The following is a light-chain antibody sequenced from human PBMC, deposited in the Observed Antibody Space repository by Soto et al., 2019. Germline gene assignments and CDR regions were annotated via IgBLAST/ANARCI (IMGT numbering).Light chain of an antibody. CDR2: ENN. V-gene: IGLV1-51*02. CDR3: GTWDSSLSAWV. J-gene: IGLJ3*02. CDR1: SSNIGNNY. Sequence: QSVLTQPPSVSAAPGQTVTISCSGSSSNIGNNYVSRYQQLPGTAPKLLIYENNKRPSGIPDRFSGSKSGTSATLGITGLQTGDEADYYCGTWDSSLSAWVFGGGTKLTVL.